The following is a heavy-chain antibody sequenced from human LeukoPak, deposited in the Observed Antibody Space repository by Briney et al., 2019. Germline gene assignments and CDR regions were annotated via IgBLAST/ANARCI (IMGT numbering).Heavy chain of an antibody. Sequence: SETLSLTCAVYGGSFSGYYWSWIRQPPGKGLEWIGEINHSGSTNYNPSLKSRVTISVDTSKNQFSLKLSSVTAADTAVYYCARARPDTYYDFWSGYYTPNNWFDPWGQGTLVTVSS. D-gene: IGHD3-3*01. J-gene: IGHJ5*02. CDR1: GGSFSGYY. CDR3: ARARPDTYYDFWSGYYTPNNWFDP. V-gene: IGHV4-34*01. CDR2: INHSGST.